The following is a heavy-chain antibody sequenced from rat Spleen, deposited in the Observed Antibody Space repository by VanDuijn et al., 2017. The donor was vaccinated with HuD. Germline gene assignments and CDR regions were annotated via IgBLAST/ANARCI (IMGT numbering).Heavy chain of an antibody. J-gene: IGHJ4*01. CDR2: LNNAGST. V-gene: IGHV3-3*01. CDR3: ARGGSSYVMDA. Sequence: EVQLQESGPGLVKPSQSLSLTCSVTGYSITSSYRWNWIRKFPGSKLEWMGYLNNAGSTNYNPSLKSRISITRDTSKSQFFLQVNSVTTEDTAIYYCARGGSSYVMDAWGQGASVTVSS. D-gene: IGHD5-1*01. CDR1: GYSITSSYR.